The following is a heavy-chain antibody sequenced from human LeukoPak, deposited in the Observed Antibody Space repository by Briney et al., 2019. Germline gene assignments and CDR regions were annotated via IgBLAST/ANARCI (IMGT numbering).Heavy chain of an antibody. V-gene: IGHV4-34*01. Sequence: SETLSLTCAVYGGSFSGYYWSWIRQPPGKGLEWIGEINHSGSTNYNPSLKSRVTISVDTSKSQFSLKLSSVTAADTAVYYCASLSHLYFDYWGQGTLVTVSS. CDR3: ASLSHLYFDY. J-gene: IGHJ4*02. CDR2: INHSGST. CDR1: GGSFSGYY.